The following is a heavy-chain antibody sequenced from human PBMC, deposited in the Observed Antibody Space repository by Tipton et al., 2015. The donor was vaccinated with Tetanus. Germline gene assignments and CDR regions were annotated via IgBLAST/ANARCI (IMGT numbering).Heavy chain of an antibody. J-gene: IGHJ6*02. D-gene: IGHD3-10*01. V-gene: IGHV3-53*01. Sequence: GSLRLSCAASGFTVSSNYMSWVRQAPGKGLKWVSVIYSGGSTYYADSVKGRFTISRDNSKNTLYLQMNSLRAEDTAAYYCARDRRYYYGSGSSAGPSYYYGMDVWGQGTTVTVSS. CDR3: ARDRRYYYGSGSSAGPSYYYGMDV. CDR1: GFTVSSNY. CDR2: IYSGGST.